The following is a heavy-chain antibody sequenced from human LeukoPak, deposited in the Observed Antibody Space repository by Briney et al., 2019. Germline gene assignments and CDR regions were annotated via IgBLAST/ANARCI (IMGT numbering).Heavy chain of an antibody. CDR1: GGSISSYY. CDR3: ARVAYYYGSGSYTYYYYGMDV. J-gene: IGHJ6*02. CDR2: IYYSGST. V-gene: IGHV4-59*01. Sequence: PSETLSLTCTVSGGSISSYYWSWIRQPPGKGLEWIGYIYYSGSTNYNPSLKSRVTISVDTSKNQFSLKLSSVTAADTAVYYCARVAYYYGSGSYTYYYYGMDVWGQGTTVTVSS. D-gene: IGHD3-10*01.